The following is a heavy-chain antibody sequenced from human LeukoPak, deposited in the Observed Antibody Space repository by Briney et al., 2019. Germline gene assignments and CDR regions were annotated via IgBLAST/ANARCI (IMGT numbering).Heavy chain of an antibody. CDR1: GFTFSSYA. CDR2: ISYDGSNK. V-gene: IGHV3-30*04. J-gene: IGHJ4*02. D-gene: IGHD1-26*01. Sequence: PGGSLRLSCAASGFTFSSYAMHWVRQAPGKGLEWVAVISYDGSNKYYADSVKGRFTISRDNSKNTLYLQMNSLRAEDTAVYYCARGSGSPFDYWGQGTLVTVSS. CDR3: ARGSGSPFDY.